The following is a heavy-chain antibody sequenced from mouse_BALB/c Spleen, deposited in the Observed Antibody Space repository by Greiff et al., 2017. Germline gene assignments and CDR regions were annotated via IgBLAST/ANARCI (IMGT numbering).Heavy chain of an antibody. CDR1: GFSLTSYG. D-gene: IGHD2-2*01. Sequence: QVQLKESGPGLVAPSQSLSITCTVSGFSLTSYGVHWVRQPPGKGLEWLGVIWAGGSTNYNSALMSRLSISKDNSKSQVFLKRNSLQTDDTAMYYCARGLGMDYWGQGTSVTVSS. CDR2: IWAGGST. V-gene: IGHV2-9*02. CDR3: ARGLGMDY. J-gene: IGHJ4*01.